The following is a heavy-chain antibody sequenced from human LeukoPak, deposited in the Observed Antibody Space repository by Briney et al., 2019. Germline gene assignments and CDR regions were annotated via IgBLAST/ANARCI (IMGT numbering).Heavy chain of an antibody. V-gene: IGHV4-4*07. Sequence: SETLSLTCTFSGGSISSYYWSWIRQPAGKGLEWIGRISSSGSTNYNPSLKSRVTISVDTSKNQFSLKLSSVTAADTAVYFCAGGPYSYDSSGAFDIWGQGTMVTVSS. D-gene: IGHD3-22*01. CDR2: ISSSGST. CDR1: GGSISSYY. CDR3: AGGPYSYDSSGAFDI. J-gene: IGHJ3*02.